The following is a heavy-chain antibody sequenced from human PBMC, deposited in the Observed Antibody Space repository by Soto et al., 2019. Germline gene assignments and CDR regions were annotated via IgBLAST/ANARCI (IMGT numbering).Heavy chain of an antibody. J-gene: IGHJ6*03. CDR1: GGSFSGYY. CDR3: ARWMSTVTTDVSSYYYYYMDV. CDR2: INHSGST. Sequence: SETLSLTCAVYGGSFSGYYWSWIRQPPGKGLEWIGEINHSGSTNYNPSLKSRVTISVDTSKNQFSLKLSSVTAADTAVYYCARWMSTVTTDVSSYYYYYMDVWGKGTTVTVSS. V-gene: IGHV4-34*01. D-gene: IGHD4-4*01.